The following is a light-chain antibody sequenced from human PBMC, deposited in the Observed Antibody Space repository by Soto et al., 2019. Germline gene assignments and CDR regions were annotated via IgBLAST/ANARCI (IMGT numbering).Light chain of an antibody. Sequence: EIVMTQSPATLSVSPGERATLSCRASQSVSSNLAWYQQKPGQAPRLLIYGASSPATGLPDRFSGSGSGTDFTLSISRLEPEDFAVYYCQQYGSSPRTFGQGTKVDIK. V-gene: IGKV3-20*01. CDR1: QSVSSN. CDR3: QQYGSSPRT. J-gene: IGKJ1*01. CDR2: GAS.